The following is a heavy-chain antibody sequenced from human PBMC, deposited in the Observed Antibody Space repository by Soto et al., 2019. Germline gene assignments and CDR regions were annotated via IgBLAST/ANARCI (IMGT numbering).Heavy chain of an antibody. V-gene: IGHV4-30-4*01. Sequence: SETLSLTCTVSGGSISSGDYYWSWIRQPPGKGLEWIGYIYYSGSTYYNPSLKSRVTISVDTSKNQFSLKLSSVTAADTAVYYCARETYSKMYYFDYWGQGTLVTVSS. CDR1: GGSISSGDYY. CDR3: ARETYSKMYYFDY. CDR2: IYYSGST. D-gene: IGHD4-4*01. J-gene: IGHJ4*02.